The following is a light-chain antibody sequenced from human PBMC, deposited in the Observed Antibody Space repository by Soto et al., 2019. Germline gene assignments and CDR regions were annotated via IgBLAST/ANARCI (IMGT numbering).Light chain of an antibody. CDR2: GAS. V-gene: IGKV3-15*01. CDR1: QSVSSN. J-gene: IGKJ1*01. CDR3: QQYNKWPPWT. Sequence: EILMTQSPATLSVSPGERATLSCRASQSVSSNLAWYQHKPGQAPRLLIYGASTRATGIPARFSGSGSGTEFTLTISSLQSDDVSVYYCQQYNKWPPWTFGQGTKVEIK.